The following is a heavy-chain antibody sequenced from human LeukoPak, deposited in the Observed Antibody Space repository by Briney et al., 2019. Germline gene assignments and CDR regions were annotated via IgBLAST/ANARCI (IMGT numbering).Heavy chain of an antibody. Sequence: PGGSLRLSCAASGFTFSNYAMSWVRQAPGKGLEWVSAINGNGGSTYYADSVKGRFTISRDNSKNTLYLQMNSLRAEDTAVYYCAKLPAMIVVASHARFDYWGQGTLVTVSS. CDR3: AKLPAMIVVASHARFDY. D-gene: IGHD3-22*01. J-gene: IGHJ4*02. CDR1: GFTFSNYA. V-gene: IGHV3-23*01. CDR2: INGNGGST.